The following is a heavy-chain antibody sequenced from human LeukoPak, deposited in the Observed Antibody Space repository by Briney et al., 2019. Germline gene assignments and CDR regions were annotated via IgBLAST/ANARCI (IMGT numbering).Heavy chain of an antibody. D-gene: IGHD4-17*01. CDR3: ARDLADYAEGAFDI. CDR1: GFTFSSYA. Sequence: GGSLRLSCAASGFTFSSYAMSWVRQAPGKGLEWVAVMWYDGSNKYYADSVKGRFTISRDNSKNTLYLQMNSLRAEDTAVYYCARDLADYAEGAFDIWGQGTMVTVSS. CDR2: MWYDGSNK. J-gene: IGHJ3*02. V-gene: IGHV3-33*08.